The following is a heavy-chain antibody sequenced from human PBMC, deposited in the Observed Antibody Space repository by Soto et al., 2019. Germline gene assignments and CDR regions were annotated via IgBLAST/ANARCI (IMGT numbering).Heavy chain of an antibody. V-gene: IGHV1-18*04. CDR1: GYTFTRYG. D-gene: IGHD5-12*01. Sequence: ASVKVSCKASGYTFTRYGINWVRQAPGQGLEWMGWISASTGNTNYAESVQGRVTLTTDISTSTAYMELRRLTSNDTAVYYCARSPRVIVAAKGTLDYWGQGTPVTVSS. J-gene: IGHJ4*02. CDR3: ARSPRVIVAAKGTLDY. CDR2: ISASTGNT.